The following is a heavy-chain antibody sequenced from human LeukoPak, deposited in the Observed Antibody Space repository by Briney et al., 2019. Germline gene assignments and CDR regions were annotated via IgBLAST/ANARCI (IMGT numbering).Heavy chain of an antibody. D-gene: IGHD4-17*01. CDR3: ASNRDYGDYYFDY. CDR2: IYTSGST. J-gene: IGHJ4*02. V-gene: IGHV4-4*07. Sequence: SETLSLTCTVSGGSISSYYWSWTRQPAGKGLEWIGRIYTSGSTNYNPSLKSRVTMSVDTSKNQFSLKLSSVTAADTAVYYCASNRDYGDYYFDYWGQGTLVTVSS. CDR1: GGSISSYY.